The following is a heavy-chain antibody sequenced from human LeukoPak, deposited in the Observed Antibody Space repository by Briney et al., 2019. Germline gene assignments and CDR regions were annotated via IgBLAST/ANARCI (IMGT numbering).Heavy chain of an antibody. J-gene: IGHJ4*02. CDR3: AKGGYGGDNFDS. Sequence: PGGSLRLSCAASGFTFSSYEMNWARQAPGKGLEWVSYISSSGSTIYYADSVTGRFTISRDNAKNSLYLQMKSLRPEDMALYYCAKGGYGGDNFDSWGQGTLVTVSS. CDR2: ISSSGSTI. D-gene: IGHD1-26*01. V-gene: IGHV3-48*03. CDR1: GFTFSSYE.